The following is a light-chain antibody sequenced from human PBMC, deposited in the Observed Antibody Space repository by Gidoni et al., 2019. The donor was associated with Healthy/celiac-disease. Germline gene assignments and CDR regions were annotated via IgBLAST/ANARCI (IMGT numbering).Light chain of an antibody. CDR2: AAS. CDR3: QQLNSYPSLT. J-gene: IGKJ4*01. Sequence: IQLTQSPSSLSASVGDRVTITCRASQGISSYLAWYQQQPGKAPKLLIYAASTLQSGVPSRFSGSGSGTDLTLTISSLQPEDFATYYCQQLNSYPSLTFGGGTKVEIK. V-gene: IGKV1-9*01. CDR1: QGISSY.